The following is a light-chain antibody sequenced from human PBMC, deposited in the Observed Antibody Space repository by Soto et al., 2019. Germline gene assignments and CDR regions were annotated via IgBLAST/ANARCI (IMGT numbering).Light chain of an antibody. CDR1: QSVSSTY. Sequence: EIVLTQSPGTLSLSPGERATLSCRASQSVSSTYLIWYQQKPGQAPRLLIYDASNRATGIPARFSGSGSGTDFTLTISSLEPEDFAVYYCQQRSNWRTFGQGTRLEIK. CDR3: QQRSNWRT. V-gene: IGKV3D-20*02. CDR2: DAS. J-gene: IGKJ5*01.